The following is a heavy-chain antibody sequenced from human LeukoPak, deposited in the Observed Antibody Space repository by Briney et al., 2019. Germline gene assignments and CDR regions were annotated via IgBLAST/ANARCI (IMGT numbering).Heavy chain of an antibody. J-gene: IGHJ4*02. V-gene: IGHV4-38-2*01. Sequence: SETLSLTCAVYGESFSGYYWGWIRQPPGKGLEWIGIIYHSGSTYYNPSLKSRVTISVDKSKNQFSLRLSSVTAADTAVYYCARARGVAVAGTGDWGQGTLVTVSS. CDR3: ARARGVAVAGTGD. CDR1: GESFSGYY. D-gene: IGHD6-19*01. CDR2: IYHSGST.